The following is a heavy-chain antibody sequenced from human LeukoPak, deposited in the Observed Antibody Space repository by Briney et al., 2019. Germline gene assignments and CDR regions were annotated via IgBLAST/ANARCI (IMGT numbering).Heavy chain of an antibody. CDR2: IYYSGST. CDR1: GGSISSYY. D-gene: IGHD3-10*01. J-gene: IGHJ6*02. Sequence: SETLSLTCTVSGGSISSYYWSWIRQPPGKGLEWIGYIYYSGSTNYNPSLKSRVTISVDTSKNQFSLKLSSVTAADTAVYYCARGTFTNVLLWFGELSDTYYYYCGMDVWGQGTTVTVSS. V-gene: IGHV4-59*08. CDR3: ARGTFTNVLLWFGELSDTYYYYCGMDV.